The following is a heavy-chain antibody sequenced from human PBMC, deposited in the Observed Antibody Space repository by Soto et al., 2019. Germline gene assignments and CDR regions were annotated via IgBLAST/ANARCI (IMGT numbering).Heavy chain of an antibody. V-gene: IGHV4-4*07. CDR2: IYTSGST. Sequence: ETPSPTCPVSGGPIRSYYWGWVPQPPGEGLEWIGRIYTSGSTNYNPSLKSRVTMSVDTSKNQFSLKLSSVTAADTAVYYCARDLRGYSSSWTSSWFDPWGQGTLVTVSS. CDR3: ARDLRGYSSSWTSSWFDP. D-gene: IGHD6-13*01. J-gene: IGHJ5*02. CDR1: GGPIRSYY.